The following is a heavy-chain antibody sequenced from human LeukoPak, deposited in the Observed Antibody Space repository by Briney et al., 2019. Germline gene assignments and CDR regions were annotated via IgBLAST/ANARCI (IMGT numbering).Heavy chain of an antibody. D-gene: IGHD2-2*01. V-gene: IGHV1-2*02. CDR2: VNPNSGFT. CDR1: GYPFTGYY. J-gene: IGHJ4*02. CDR3: ARLADCSSSSCRSFDY. Sequence: ASVKVSCKASGYPFTGYYLHWVRQAPSQELEWMGCVNPNSGFTNYAQKSQGRVTMTRDTSISTAYMELSRLRSDDTAVYYCARLADCSSSSCRSFDYWGQGTLVTVSS.